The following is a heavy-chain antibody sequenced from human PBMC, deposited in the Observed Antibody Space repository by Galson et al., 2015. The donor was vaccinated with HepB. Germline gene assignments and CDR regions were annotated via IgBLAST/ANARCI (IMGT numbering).Heavy chain of an antibody. V-gene: IGHV3-23*01. CDR1: GFTFSYYA. D-gene: IGHD6-19*01. CDR3: AKVFPEKTDGWYRQALYYFDS. Sequence: SLRLSCAASGFTFSYYAMSWVRQAPGKGLEWISAITPSGDNTYSADSMKGRLTISRDNSRKTLFLQMNSLRADDTAIYFCAKVFPEKTDGWYRQALYYFDSWGQGTRVTVSS. J-gene: IGHJ4*02. CDR2: ITPSGDNT.